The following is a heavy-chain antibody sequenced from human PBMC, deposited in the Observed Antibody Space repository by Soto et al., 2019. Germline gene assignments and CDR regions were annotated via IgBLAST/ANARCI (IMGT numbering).Heavy chain of an antibody. CDR2: FYYSGST. CDR3: ARDLLVTTTVGDYYYYGMDV. Sequence: SETLSLTCTVSGGSISSGGYYWRWIRQHPGKGLEWIGYFYYSGSTCYNPSLKSRVTISVDTSKNQFSLKLSSVTAADTAVYYCARDLLVTTTVGDYYYYGMDVWGQGTTVTVSS. CDR1: GGSISSGGYY. D-gene: IGHD4-4*01. V-gene: IGHV4-31*03. J-gene: IGHJ6*02.